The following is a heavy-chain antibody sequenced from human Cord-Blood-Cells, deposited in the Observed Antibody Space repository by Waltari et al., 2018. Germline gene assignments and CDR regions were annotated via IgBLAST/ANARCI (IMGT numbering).Heavy chain of an antibody. CDR2: ISWDGGST. Sequence: EVQLVESGGVVVQPGGSLRLSCAASGFTFDDYAMHWVRQAPWKGLEWVSLISWDGGSTYYADSVKGRFTISRDNSKNSLYLQMNSLRAEDTALYYCAATAGEQPNYYYYGMDVWGQGTTVTVSS. D-gene: IGHD3-10*01. V-gene: IGHV3-43D*04. J-gene: IGHJ6*02. CDR1: GFTFDDYA. CDR3: AATAGEQPNYYYYGMDV.